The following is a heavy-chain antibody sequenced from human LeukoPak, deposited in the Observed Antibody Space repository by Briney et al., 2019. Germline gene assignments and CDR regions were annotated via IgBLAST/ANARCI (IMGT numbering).Heavy chain of an antibody. CDR2: INHSGTT. CDR3: TRGNSETVFDY. CDR1: GGSFSGYC. J-gene: IGHJ4*02. V-gene: IGHV4-34*01. Sequence: PSETLSLTCTVYGGSFSGYCWSWIRQTPGKGLEWVGEINHSGTTSYNPSLKSRVTISVDTSNNQFSLKLTSVTAADTAVYYCTRGNSETVFDYWGQGTLVTVSS. D-gene: IGHD2-21*01.